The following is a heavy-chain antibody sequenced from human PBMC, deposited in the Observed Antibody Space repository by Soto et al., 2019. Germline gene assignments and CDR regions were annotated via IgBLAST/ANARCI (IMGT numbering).Heavy chain of an antibody. J-gene: IGHJ4*02. CDR1: GGSISGNY. Sequence: SETLSLTCTVSGGSISGNYWTWIRQPPGKGLEWIGYVYNSGSTNYNPSLKSRVTISEDTSKSQFSLKVNSMTAADTAVYYCARYRREAVAGYTLDNWGQGILVTV. V-gene: IGHV4-59*01. CDR3: ARYRREAVAGYTLDN. CDR2: VYNSGST. D-gene: IGHD6-13*01.